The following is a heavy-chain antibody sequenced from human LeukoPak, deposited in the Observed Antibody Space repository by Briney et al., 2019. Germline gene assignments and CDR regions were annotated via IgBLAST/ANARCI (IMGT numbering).Heavy chain of an antibody. J-gene: IGHJ6*04. D-gene: IGHD6-19*01. CDR2: INPNSGGT. CDR3: ARDMSGSGWIMDV. CDR1: GYTFTGYY. V-gene: IGHV1-2*02. Sequence: ASVKVSCKASGYTFTGYYMHWVRQAPGQGLEWMGWINPNSGGTNYAQKFQGRVTMTRDTSISTAYMELSRLRSDDTAVYYCARDMSGSGWIMDVWGKGTTVTISS.